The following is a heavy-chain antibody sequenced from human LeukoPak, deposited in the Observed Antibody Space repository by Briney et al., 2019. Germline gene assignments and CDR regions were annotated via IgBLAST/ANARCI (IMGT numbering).Heavy chain of an antibody. J-gene: IGHJ3*02. Sequence: GGSLRLSCAASGFTFSSYEMNWVRQAPGKGLEWVSYISNSGGTIYYADSVKGRFTISRDNAKNSLYLQMNSLRAEDTSVYYCARGTGYSSKAFDIWGQETMVTVSS. D-gene: IGHD6-13*01. CDR2: ISNSGGTI. CDR3: ARGTGYSSKAFDI. V-gene: IGHV3-48*03. CDR1: GFTFSSYE.